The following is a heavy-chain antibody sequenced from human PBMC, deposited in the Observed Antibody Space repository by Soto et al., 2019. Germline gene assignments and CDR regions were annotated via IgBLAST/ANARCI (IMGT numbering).Heavy chain of an antibody. Sequence: PSETLSLTCTVSGGSISSSSYYWGWIRQPPGKGLEWIGSIYYSGSTYYNPSLKSRVTISVDTSKNQFSLKLSSVTAADTAVYYCARRPWEEDYYYYGMDVWGQGTSVTFSS. D-gene: IGHD1-26*01. CDR3: ARRPWEEDYYYYGMDV. J-gene: IGHJ6*02. CDR1: GGSISSSSYY. V-gene: IGHV4-39*01. CDR2: IYYSGST.